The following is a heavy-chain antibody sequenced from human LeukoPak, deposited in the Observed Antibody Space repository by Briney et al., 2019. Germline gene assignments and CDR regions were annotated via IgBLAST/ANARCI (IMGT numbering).Heavy chain of an antibody. J-gene: IGHJ6*02. CDR2: IIPIFGTA. CDR1: GYTFTSYG. CDR3: ARDSSGSQFYYYGMDV. D-gene: IGHD1-26*01. V-gene: IGHV1-69*13. Sequence: GASVKVSCKASGYTFTSYGISWVRQAPGQGLEWMGGIIPIFGTANYAQKFQGRVTITADESTSTAYMELSSLRSEDTAVYYCARDSSGSQFYYYGMDVWGQGTTVTVSS.